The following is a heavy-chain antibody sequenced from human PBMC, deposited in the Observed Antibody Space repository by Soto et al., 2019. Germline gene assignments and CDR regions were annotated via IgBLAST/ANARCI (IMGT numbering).Heavy chain of an antibody. CDR1: GGSIISGGYY. V-gene: IGHV4-31*03. Sequence: PSETLSLTCTVSGGSIISGGYYWSWIRQHPGKGLEWIGYIYYSGSTYYNPSLKSRVTISVDTSKNQFSLKLSSVTAADTAVYYCARERYCSGGSCYRSYYYYYGMDVWGQGTTVTVSS. CDR2: IYYSGST. D-gene: IGHD2-15*01. CDR3: ARERYCSGGSCYRSYYYYYGMDV. J-gene: IGHJ6*02.